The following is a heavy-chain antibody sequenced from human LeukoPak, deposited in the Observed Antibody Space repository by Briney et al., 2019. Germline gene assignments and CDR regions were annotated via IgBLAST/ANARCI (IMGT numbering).Heavy chain of an antibody. V-gene: IGHV4-34*01. CDR2: INHSGST. CDR1: GGSFSGYY. D-gene: IGHD4-23*01. J-gene: IGHJ4*02. Sequence: SETLSLTCAVYGGSFSGYYWSWIRQPPGKGLEWIGEINHSGSTNYNPSLKSRVTISVDTSKNQFSLKLSSVTAADTAVYYCARVYSDYGGLIDYWGQGTLVTVSS. CDR3: ARVYSDYGGLIDY.